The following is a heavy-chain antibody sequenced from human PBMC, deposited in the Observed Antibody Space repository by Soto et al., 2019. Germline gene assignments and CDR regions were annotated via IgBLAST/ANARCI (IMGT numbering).Heavy chain of an antibody. CDR3: ARGLRGYSYGYSDY. CDR1: GFTFSSYA. CDR2: ISYDGSNK. D-gene: IGHD5-18*01. Sequence: QVQLVESGGGVVQPGRSLRLSCAASGFTFSSYAMHWVRQAPGKGLEWVAVISYDGSNKYYADSVKGRFTISRDNSKNTLYLQMNSLRAEDTAVYYCARGLRGYSYGYSDYWGPGTLVTVSS. J-gene: IGHJ4*02. V-gene: IGHV3-30-3*01.